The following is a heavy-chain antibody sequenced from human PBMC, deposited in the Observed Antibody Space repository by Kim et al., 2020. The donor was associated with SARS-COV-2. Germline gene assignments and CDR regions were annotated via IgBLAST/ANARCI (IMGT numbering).Heavy chain of an antibody. CDR2: ICGSGSCT. CDR3: AKYDAGNYAPPLGY. V-gene: IGHV3-23*01. J-gene: IGHJ4*02. CDR1: GFTFSTSV. Sequence: GGSLRLSCTASGFTFSTSVLSWVRQTPGKGLEWVSSICGSGSCTFYADSVRGRVTVFRDRSQNTIYLQMNSLRAEDAAIYYCAKYDAGNYAPPLGYWGPG. D-gene: IGHD3-10*01.